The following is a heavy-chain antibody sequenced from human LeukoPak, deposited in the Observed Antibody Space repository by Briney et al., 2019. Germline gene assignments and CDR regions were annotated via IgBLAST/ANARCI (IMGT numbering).Heavy chain of an antibody. D-gene: IGHD1-26*01. CDR1: GFAVSSNY. J-gene: IGHJ3*02. CDR2: FYSGGST. V-gene: IGHV3-66*01. CDR3: ARASSGSSLSAFDI. Sequence: GGSLRLSCAASGFAVSSNYMGWVRQAPGKGLEWVSVFYSGGSTYYADSGKGRFTISRDNSKSTLYLQMNSLRAEDTAVYYCARASSGSSLSAFDIWGQGTMVTVSS.